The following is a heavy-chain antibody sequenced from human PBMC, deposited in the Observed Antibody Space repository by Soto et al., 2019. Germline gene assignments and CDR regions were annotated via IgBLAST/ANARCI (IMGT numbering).Heavy chain of an antibody. Sequence: QVQLVESGGGVVQPGRSLRLSCAASGFTFSSYAMHWVRQAPGKGLEWVAVISYDGSNKYYADSVKGRFTISRDNSKKTRYLQMNSLGAEDTAVYYCAREGGRRYCSSTGCYGAFDYWGQGTLVTVSS. CDR2: ISYDGSNK. CDR1: GFTFSSYA. J-gene: IGHJ4*02. D-gene: IGHD2-2*01. V-gene: IGHV3-30-3*01. CDR3: AREGGRRYCSSTGCYGAFDY.